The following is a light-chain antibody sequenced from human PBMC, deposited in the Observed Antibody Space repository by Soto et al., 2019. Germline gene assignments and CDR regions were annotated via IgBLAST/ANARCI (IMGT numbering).Light chain of an antibody. CDR1: SSNIGTNA. V-gene: IGLV1-44*01. CDR3: STWDDSLDGPV. CDR2: NND. Sequence: QSVLTQPPSASGTPGQRVTISCSGGSSNIGTNAVNWYQHVPGTAPKLLIYNNDRRPSGVPDRFSASKSGTSASLAISGLQSAEEADSYCSTWDDSLDGPVFGGGTKLTVL. J-gene: IGLJ2*01.